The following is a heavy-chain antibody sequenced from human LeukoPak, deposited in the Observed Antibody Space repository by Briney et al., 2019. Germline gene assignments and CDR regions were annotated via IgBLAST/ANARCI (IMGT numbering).Heavy chain of an antibody. CDR3: ARDSGYNAFDY. CDR2: INQDGSAK. Sequence: GGSLRLSCADSGLLFSNSWMAWVRQAPGRGLEWLANINQDGSAKTCVDSVKGRFTISRDNAKNSLYPQMNSLRAEDTAMYYCARDSGYNAFDYWGQGTLVTVSS. V-gene: IGHV3-7*05. J-gene: IGHJ4*02. CDR1: GLLFSNSW. D-gene: IGHD5-12*01.